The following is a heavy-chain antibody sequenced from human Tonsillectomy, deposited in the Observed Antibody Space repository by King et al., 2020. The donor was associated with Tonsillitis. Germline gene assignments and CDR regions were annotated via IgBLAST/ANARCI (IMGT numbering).Heavy chain of an antibody. CDR3: ARFIIESDCFCK. V-gene: IGHV4-61*08. J-gene: IGHJ3*01. CDR1: GGSVSRRGAS. D-gene: IGHD3-10*01. Sequence: QLQESGPGLVKPSETLSLTCSVSGGSVSRRGASWSWIRQPPGKGLEWIGDIFYSGSTNYNPSLKSRVTMSVDTSKNQFSLKLSSVTAADTAVYYCARFIIESDCFCKWGQGTMVTVSS. CDR2: IFYSGST.